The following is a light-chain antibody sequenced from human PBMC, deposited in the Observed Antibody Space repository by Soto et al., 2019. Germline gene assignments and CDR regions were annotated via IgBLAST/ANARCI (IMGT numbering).Light chain of an antibody. V-gene: IGKV4-1*01. CDR3: QQYGSSLRA. J-gene: IGKJ1*01. Sequence: DIVMTQSPDSLAVSLGERATINCKSSQSVLYSSNNKNYLAWYQQKPGQPPKLLIYWASTRESGVPDRFSGSGSGTDFTLTISRLEPEDFAVYYCQQYGSSLRAFGQGTKVDIK. CDR1: QSVLYSSNNKNY. CDR2: WAS.